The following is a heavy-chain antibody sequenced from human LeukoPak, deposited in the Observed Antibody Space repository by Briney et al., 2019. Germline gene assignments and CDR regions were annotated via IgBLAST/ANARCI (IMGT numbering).Heavy chain of an antibody. V-gene: IGHV3-30*18. CDR2: ISYDGSNK. CDR1: GFTFSSYG. J-gene: IGHJ4*02. Sequence: PGGSLRPSCAASGFTFSSYGMHWVRQAPGKGLEWVAVISYDGSNKYYADSVKGRFTISRDNSKNTLYLQMNSLRAEDTAVYYCAKDGRMVDTAPLDYWGQGTLVTVSS. D-gene: IGHD2-21*02. CDR3: AKDGRMVDTAPLDY.